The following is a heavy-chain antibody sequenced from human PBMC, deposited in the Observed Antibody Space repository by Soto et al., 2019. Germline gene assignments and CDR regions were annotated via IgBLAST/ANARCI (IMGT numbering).Heavy chain of an antibody. CDR2: IYYSGST. V-gene: IGHV4-31*03. J-gene: IGHJ6*02. CDR1: GGSISSGGYY. Sequence: QVQLQESGPGLVKPSQTLSLTCTVSGGSISSGGYYWSWIRQHPGKGLEWIGYIYYSGSTYYNPSLKSRVTXPLXXSXHQFSLKLSSVTAADTAVYYCARDLQYSRLFYGMDVWGQGTTVTVSS. D-gene: IGHD6-13*01. CDR3: ARDLQYSRLFYGMDV.